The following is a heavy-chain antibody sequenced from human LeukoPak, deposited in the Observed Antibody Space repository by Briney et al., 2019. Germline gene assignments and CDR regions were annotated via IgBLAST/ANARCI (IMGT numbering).Heavy chain of an antibody. Sequence: GGSLRLSCAASGFTFDDYAMHWVRQAPGKGLEWVSGISWNSGSIGYADSVKGRFTISRDNAKNSLYLQMNSLRAEDTALYYCARTVVVAASWFDPWGQGTLVTVSS. CDR2: ISWNSGSI. CDR3: ARTVVVAASWFDP. V-gene: IGHV3-9*01. J-gene: IGHJ5*02. D-gene: IGHD2-15*01. CDR1: GFTFDDYA.